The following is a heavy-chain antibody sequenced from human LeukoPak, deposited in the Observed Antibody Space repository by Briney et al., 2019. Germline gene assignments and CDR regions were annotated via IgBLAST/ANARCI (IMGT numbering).Heavy chain of an antibody. Sequence: SETLSLTCTVSGGSISSYYWSWIRQPPGKGLEWIGYIYYSGSTNYNPSLKSRVTISVDTSKNQYSLKLSPVTAADTAVYYCARGGSSSGRIDYWGQGTLVTVSS. CDR3: ARGGSSSGRIDY. D-gene: IGHD6-6*01. CDR1: GGSISSYY. V-gene: IGHV4-59*01. CDR2: IYYSGST. J-gene: IGHJ4*02.